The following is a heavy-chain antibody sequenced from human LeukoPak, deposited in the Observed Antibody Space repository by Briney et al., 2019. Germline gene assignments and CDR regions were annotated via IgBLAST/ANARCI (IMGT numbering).Heavy chain of an antibody. CDR1: GYTFTCYY. D-gene: IGHD3-10*01. Sequence: ASVKVSCKASGYTFTCYYMHWVRQAPGQGLEWMGWINPNSGGTNYAQKFQGRVTMTRDTSISTAYMELSRLRSDDTAVYYCAREARIKGYYGSGSYKGMDVWGQGTTVTVSS. CDR3: AREARIKGYYGSGSYKGMDV. V-gene: IGHV1-2*02. CDR2: INPNSGGT. J-gene: IGHJ6*02.